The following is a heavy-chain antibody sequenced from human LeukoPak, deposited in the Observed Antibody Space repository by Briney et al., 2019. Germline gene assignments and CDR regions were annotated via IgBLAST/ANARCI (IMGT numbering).Heavy chain of an antibody. CDR3: ARGVYYVWGSYRPPGDY. V-gene: IGHV1-69*01. CDR2: IIPIFGTA. CDR1: GGTFSSYA. D-gene: IGHD3-16*02. Sequence: SVKVSCKASGGTFSSYAISWVRQAPGQGLEWMGGIIPIFGTANYAQKFQGRVTITADESTSTAYMELSSLRSEDTAVYYCARGVYYVWGSYRPPGDYWGQGTLVTVSS. J-gene: IGHJ4*02.